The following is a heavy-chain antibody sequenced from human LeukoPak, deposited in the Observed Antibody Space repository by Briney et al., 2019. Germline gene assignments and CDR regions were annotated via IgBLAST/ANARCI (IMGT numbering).Heavy chain of an antibody. CDR1: GGSITSGTYY. Sequence: SETLSLTCTFSGGSITSGTYYWRWIRQPPGKGLECIGSFYFRGTTYSNPSLKSRVTMSVDTSKNKFSLTLTSVTAAATAIFFCATTYNDILTPSYYFDYWGKGSMVTVSS. CDR3: ATTYNDILTPSYYFDY. J-gene: IGHJ4*02. V-gene: IGHV4-39*01. CDR2: FYFRGTT. D-gene: IGHD3-9*01.